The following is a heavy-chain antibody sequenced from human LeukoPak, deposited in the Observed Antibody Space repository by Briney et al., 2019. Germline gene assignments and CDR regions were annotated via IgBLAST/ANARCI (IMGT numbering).Heavy chain of an antibody. D-gene: IGHD1-26*01. V-gene: IGHV4-30-2*01. CDR3: ARDIGGGSYDY. CDR2: IYHSGST. CDR1: GGSISSGGYS. J-gene: IGHJ4*02. Sequence: PSETLPLTCAVSGGSISSGGYSWSWIRQPPGKGLEWIGYIYHSGSTYYNPSLKSRVTISVDTSKNQFSLKLSSVTAADTAVYYCARDIGGGSYDYWGQGTLVTVSS.